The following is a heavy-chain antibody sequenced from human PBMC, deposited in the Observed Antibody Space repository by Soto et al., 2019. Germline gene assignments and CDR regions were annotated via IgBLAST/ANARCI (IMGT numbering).Heavy chain of an antibody. J-gene: IGHJ5*02. Sequence: QVQLVQSGAEVKKPGSSVKVSCKASGGTFSSYAISWVRQAPGQGLEWMGGIIPIFGTANYAQKFQGRVTLTADKSKSTAYMELSSLRSEDTAVYYCARGGNIVVVPAATGDWFDPWGQGTLVTVSS. CDR1: GGTFSSYA. D-gene: IGHD2-2*01. V-gene: IGHV1-69*06. CDR2: IIPIFGTA. CDR3: ARGGNIVVVPAATGDWFDP.